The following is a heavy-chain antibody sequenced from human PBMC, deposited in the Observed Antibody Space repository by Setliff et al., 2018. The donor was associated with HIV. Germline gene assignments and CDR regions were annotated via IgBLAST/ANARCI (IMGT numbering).Heavy chain of an antibody. V-gene: IGHV4-61*02. CDR3: ARGFAFEGVIVIPYYFDY. CDR1: NGSIYSGSYY. CDR2: IYTSGST. D-gene: IGHD3-16*02. J-gene: IGHJ4*02. Sequence: PSETLSLTCVVSNGSIYSGSYYWSWIRQPAGKGLEWIGRIYTSGSTNYNPSLKNRVAISVDTSKNQFSLKLNSVTAADTAVYYCARGFAFEGVIVIPYYFDYWGQGTLVTVSS.